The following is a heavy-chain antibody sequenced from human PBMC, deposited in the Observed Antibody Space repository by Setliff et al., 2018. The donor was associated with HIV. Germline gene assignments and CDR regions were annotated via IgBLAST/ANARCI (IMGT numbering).Heavy chain of an antibody. CDR3: ARVAGSHYFDY. D-gene: IGHD6-19*01. CDR1: GGSFSGYH. Sequence: SETLSLTCAVYGGSFSGYHWSWIRQPPGKGLEWIGEINHSGSTNYNPSLKSRVTISVDTSKNQFSLKLSSVTAADTAVYYCARVAGSHYFDYWGQGTLVPSPQ. V-gene: IGHV4-34*01. J-gene: IGHJ4*02. CDR2: INHSGST.